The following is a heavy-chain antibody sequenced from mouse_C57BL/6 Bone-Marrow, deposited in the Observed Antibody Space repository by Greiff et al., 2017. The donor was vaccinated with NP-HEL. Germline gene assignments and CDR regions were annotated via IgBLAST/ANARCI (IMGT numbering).Heavy chain of an antibody. CDR2: INYDGSST. J-gene: IGHJ1*03. CDR3: AREYHYYGSGYFDV. Sequence: EVQRVESEGGLVQPGSSMKLSCTASGFTFSDYYMAWVRQVPEKRLEWVANINYDGSSTYYLDSLKSRFIISRDNAKNILYLQMSSLKSEDTATYYCAREYHYYGSGYFDVWGTGTTVTVSS. V-gene: IGHV5-16*01. D-gene: IGHD1-1*01. CDR1: GFTFSDYY.